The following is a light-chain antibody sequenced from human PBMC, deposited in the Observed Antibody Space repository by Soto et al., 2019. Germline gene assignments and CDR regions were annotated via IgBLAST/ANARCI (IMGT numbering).Light chain of an antibody. V-gene: IGLV2-11*01. CDR1: SSDVGGYNY. J-gene: IGLJ7*01. CDR3: CSYAGSSAV. CDR2: DVS. Sequence: QSALTQPRSVSGSPGQSVTISCTGTSSDVGGYNYVSWYQQHPGKAPKLMIYDVSKRPSGVPDRFSGSKSGNTASLTISGLQAVDEADYYCCSYAGSSAVFGGGTQLTVL.